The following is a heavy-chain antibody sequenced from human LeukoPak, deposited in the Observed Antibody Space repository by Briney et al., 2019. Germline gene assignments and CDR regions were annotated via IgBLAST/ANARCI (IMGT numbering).Heavy chain of an antibody. CDR1: GFTFSSYS. D-gene: IGHD1-26*01. CDR3: ARDSPSGTYYYFDY. Sequence: GGSLRLSCAASGFTFSSYSMNWVRQAPGKGLEWVSSITSSSYIYYADSVKGRFTISRDNGKNSLYLQMNSLRAEDTAVYYCARDSPSGTYYYFDYWGQGTMVTVSS. CDR2: ITSSSYI. J-gene: IGHJ4*02. V-gene: IGHV3-21*01.